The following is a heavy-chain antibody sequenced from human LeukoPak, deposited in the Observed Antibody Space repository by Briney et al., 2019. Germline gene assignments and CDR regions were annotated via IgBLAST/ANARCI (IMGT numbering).Heavy chain of an antibody. CDR3: ARLQRGYSYGHPYYYGMDV. V-gene: IGHV1-69*06. J-gene: IGHJ6*04. D-gene: IGHD5-18*01. Sequence: SVKVSCKASGGTFSSYAISWVRQAPGQGLEWMGGITPIFGTANYAQKFQGRVTITADKSTSTAYMELSSLRSEDTAVYYCARLQRGYSYGHPYYYGMDVWGKGTTVTVSS. CDR1: GGTFSSYA. CDR2: ITPIFGTA.